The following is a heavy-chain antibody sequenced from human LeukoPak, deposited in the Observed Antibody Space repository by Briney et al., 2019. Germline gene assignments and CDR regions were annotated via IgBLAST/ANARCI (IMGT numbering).Heavy chain of an antibody. CDR1: GFTFSSYW. V-gene: IGHV3-7*01. Sequence: PGGSLRLSCAGSGFTFSSYWMSWVRQAPGKGLEWVANIKQDGSGKYYVDSVKGRFTISRDNAKNTLYLQMNSLRADDTAVYYCATYSSDFGRLDPWGQGTQVTVSS. CDR3: ATYSSDFGRLDP. D-gene: IGHD3-22*01. CDR2: IKQDGSGK. J-gene: IGHJ5*02.